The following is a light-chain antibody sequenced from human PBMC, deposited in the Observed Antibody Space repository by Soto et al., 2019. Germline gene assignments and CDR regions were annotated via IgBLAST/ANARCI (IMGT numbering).Light chain of an antibody. Sequence: RVPVPCRASESLSNFGTWYQQKPGKAPNLLIDDAASLARGVPSRFSGSGSGTEFTLTISSLQPDDFATYYCQQYKRYPRTFGQGTRLEIK. CDR3: QQYKRYPRT. CDR2: DAA. V-gene: IGKV1-5*01. J-gene: IGKJ5*01. CDR1: ESLSNF.